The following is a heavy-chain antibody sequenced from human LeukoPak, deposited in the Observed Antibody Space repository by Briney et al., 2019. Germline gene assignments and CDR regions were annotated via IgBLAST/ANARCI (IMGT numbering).Heavy chain of an antibody. D-gene: IGHD5-18*01. J-gene: IGHJ6*03. CDR1: GYSFTSYW. CDR2: IYPGDSDT. CDR3: ARLNVDTAMVNNYYYMDV. Sequence: GESLKISCKGSGYSFTSYWIGWVRQMPGKGLEWMGIIYPGDSDTRYSPSFQGQVTISADKSISTAYLQWSSLKASDTAMYYCARLNVDTAMVNNYYYMDVWGKGTTVTGSS. V-gene: IGHV5-51*01.